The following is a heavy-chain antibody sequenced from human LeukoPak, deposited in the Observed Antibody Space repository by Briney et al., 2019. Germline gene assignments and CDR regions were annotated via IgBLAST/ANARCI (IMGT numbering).Heavy chain of an antibody. J-gene: IGHJ4*02. Sequence: GGSLRLSCAASGFTFSSYGMHWVRQAPGKGLEWVAYIRYDGSNKYYADSVKGRFTISRDNSKNTLYLQMNSLRAEDTAVYYCAKDPGSRKVVVVITHFDYWGQGTLVTVSS. V-gene: IGHV3-30*02. CDR3: AKDPGSRKVVVVITHFDY. CDR1: GFTFSSYG. CDR2: IRYDGSNK. D-gene: IGHD2-21*01.